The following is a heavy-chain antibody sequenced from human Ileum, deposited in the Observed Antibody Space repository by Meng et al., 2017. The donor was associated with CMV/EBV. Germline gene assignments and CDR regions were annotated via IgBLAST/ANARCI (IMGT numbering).Heavy chain of an antibody. J-gene: IGHJ5*02. D-gene: IGHD2-2*03. Sequence: FNRFVMHWVRQAQGKGLEWVAFIRNDGSNEYYADSVKGRFTISRDNSKSTLFLQMNSLRPEDSAVYYCAQGGYCSDTTCYNLGWFAPWGQGTLVTVSS. CDR1: FNRFV. V-gene: IGHV3-30*02. CDR2: IRNDGSNE. CDR3: AQGGYCSDTTCYNLGWFAP.